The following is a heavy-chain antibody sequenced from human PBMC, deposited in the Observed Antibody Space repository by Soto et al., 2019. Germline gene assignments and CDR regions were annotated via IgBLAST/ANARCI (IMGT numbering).Heavy chain of an antibody. CDR1: GFTFSSYS. D-gene: IGHD6-13*01. CDR3: ARDLYSSSWYRGAFDI. J-gene: IGHJ3*02. V-gene: IGHV3-21*01. CDR2: ISSSSSYI. Sequence: EVQLVESGGGLVQPGGSLRLSCAASGFTFSSYSMNWVRQAPGKGLEWVSSISSSSSYIYYADSVKGRFTISRDNAKNSLYLQMNSLRAEDTAVYYCARDLYSSSWYRGAFDIWGQGTMVTVSS.